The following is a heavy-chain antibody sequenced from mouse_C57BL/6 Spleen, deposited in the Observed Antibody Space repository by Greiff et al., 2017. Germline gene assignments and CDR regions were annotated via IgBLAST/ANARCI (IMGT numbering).Heavy chain of an antibody. Sequence: QVQLQQSGPELVKPGASVKISCKASGYAFSSSWMNWVKQRPGKGLEWIGRIYPGDGDTNYNGKFKGKATLTADKSSSTAYMQLSSLRSEDSAVYFCATGTRWYFDVWGTGTTVTVSS. CDR3: ATGTRWYFDV. D-gene: IGHD4-1*01. J-gene: IGHJ1*03. CDR1: GYAFSSSW. CDR2: IYPGDGDT. V-gene: IGHV1-82*01.